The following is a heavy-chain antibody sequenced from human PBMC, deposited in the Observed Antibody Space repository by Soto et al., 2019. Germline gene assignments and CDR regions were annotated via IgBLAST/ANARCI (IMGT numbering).Heavy chain of an antibody. D-gene: IGHD2-21*02. V-gene: IGHV3-73*01. CDR3: VRGRLNLDC. Sequence: PGGSLRLSCAASGFTFGGSAMHWVRQASGKGLEWVGHIRSKTNSYATAYAESVKGRFTISRDDSMNTAYLQMNSLRSEDTAVYYCVRGRLNLDCWGQGTLVTVSS. CDR2: IRSKTNSYAT. CDR1: GFTFGGSA. J-gene: IGHJ4*02.